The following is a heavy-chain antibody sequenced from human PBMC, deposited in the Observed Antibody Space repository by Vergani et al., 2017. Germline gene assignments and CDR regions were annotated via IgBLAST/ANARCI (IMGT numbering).Heavy chain of an antibody. CDR3: ARHTTYTDS. Sequence: EVELVQSGPEMRTPGESLKISCKGSEYSFGNYWIGWVRQMPGNGREWMGIIYPADSDTRYSPSFQGQVTISADKSISTAFLQWDSLKASDTALYYCARHTTYTDSWGQGTLVTVSS. CDR1: EYSFGNYW. V-gene: IGHV5-51*01. J-gene: IGHJ4*02. CDR2: IYPADSDT. D-gene: IGHD1-1*01.